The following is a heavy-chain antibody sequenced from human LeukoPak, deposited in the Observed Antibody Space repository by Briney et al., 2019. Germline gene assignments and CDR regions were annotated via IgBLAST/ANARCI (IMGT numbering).Heavy chain of an antibody. J-gene: IGHJ4*02. CDR1: GYTFTSFG. Sequence: ASVTVSFKAFGYTFTSFGLSWLRPAPGQGMAGMGWISTYNGNTKYAQKLQGRVAMTTDTSTRTAYMDLRSRRSDDTAVYYCAIRTGTYPYYFDYGGQGTLVTVSS. V-gene: IGHV1-18*01. D-gene: IGHD1-26*01. CDR3: AIRTGTYPYYFDY. CDR2: ISTYNGNT.